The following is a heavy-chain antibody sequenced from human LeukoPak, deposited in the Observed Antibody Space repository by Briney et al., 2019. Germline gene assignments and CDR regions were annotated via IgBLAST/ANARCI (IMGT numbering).Heavy chain of an antibody. CDR1: GFTFSSYS. CDR2: LSSGRTYI. V-gene: IGHV3-21*01. J-gene: IGHJ4*02. CDR3: ARDPRGATVTSMKIDY. D-gene: IGHD4-17*01. Sequence: WGSLRLSCAGSGFTFSSYSMNWVRQAPGKGLEWVSSLSSGRTYIYYADSVKGRFTISRDNAQNSLYLQMNSLRAEDTAVYYCARDPRGATVTSMKIDYWGQGTLVTVSS.